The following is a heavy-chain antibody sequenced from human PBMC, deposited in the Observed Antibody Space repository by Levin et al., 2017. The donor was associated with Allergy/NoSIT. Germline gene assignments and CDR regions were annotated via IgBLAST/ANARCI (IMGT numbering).Heavy chain of an antibody. J-gene: IGHJ4*02. CDR1: GFTFDDYA. D-gene: IGHD6-13*01. V-gene: IGHV3-9*01. Sequence: PGGSLRLSCAASGFTFDDYAMHWVRQAPGKGLEWVSGRSGNSGSIGYADSVKGRFTISSHNAKNSLYLQMNSLSSEHTALYSCAKAAGYSRSGHLDYSGQGPLVTVSS. CDR3: AKAAGYSRSGHLDY. CDR2: RSGNSGSI.